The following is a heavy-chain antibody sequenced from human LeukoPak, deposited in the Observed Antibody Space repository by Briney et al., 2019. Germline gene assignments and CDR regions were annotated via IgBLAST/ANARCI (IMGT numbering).Heavy chain of an antibody. Sequence: ASVKVSCKASGYTFTSYGISWVRQAPGQGLEWMGWISAYNGNTNYAQKVQGRVTMTTDTSTSTAYMELRSLRSDDTAVFYCARDSSGDFYDSSGYYSFDFWGQGTLVTVSS. CDR2: ISAYNGNT. CDR3: ARDSSGDFYDSSGYYSFDF. J-gene: IGHJ4*02. CDR1: GYTFTSYG. V-gene: IGHV1-18*01. D-gene: IGHD3-22*01.